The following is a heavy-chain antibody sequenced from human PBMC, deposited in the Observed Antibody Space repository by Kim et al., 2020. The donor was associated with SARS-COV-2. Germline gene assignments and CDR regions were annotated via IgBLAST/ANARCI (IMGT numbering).Heavy chain of an antibody. Sequence: ASVKVSCKASGYTFTSYGISWVRQAPGQGLEWMGWISAYNGNTNYAQKLQGRVTMTTDTSTSTAYMELRSLRSDDTAVYYCATYYILNYYDSSGKAINPFAYWGQGTLVNVSS. CDR3: ATYYILNYYDSSGKAINPFAY. V-gene: IGHV1-18*01. D-gene: IGHD3-22*01. CDR1: GYTFTSYG. CDR2: ISAYNGNT. J-gene: IGHJ4*02.